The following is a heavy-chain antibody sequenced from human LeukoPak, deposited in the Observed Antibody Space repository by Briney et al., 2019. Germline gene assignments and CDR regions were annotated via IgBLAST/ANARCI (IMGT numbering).Heavy chain of an antibody. CDR3: ARVRVRVRGFDI. D-gene: IGHD2-21*01. Sequence: SETLSLTCAVYGGSFSGYYWSWIRQPPGKGPEWIGEINHSGSTNYNPSLKSRVTISVDTSKNQFSLKLSSVTAADTAVYYCARVRVRVRGFDIWGQGTMVTVSS. V-gene: IGHV4-34*01. CDR1: GGSFSGYY. CDR2: INHSGST. J-gene: IGHJ3*02.